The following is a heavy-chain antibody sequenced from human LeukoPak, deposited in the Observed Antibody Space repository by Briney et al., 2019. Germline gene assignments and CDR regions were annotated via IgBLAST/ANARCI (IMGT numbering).Heavy chain of an antibody. Sequence: GGSLRLSCAASGFTFSIYWMNWVRQAPGKGLEWVANIKQDGSEKYYVDSVKGRFTISRDNAKNSLYLRMNSLRAEDTAVYYCARGGGLWGQGTLVTVSS. J-gene: IGHJ4*02. D-gene: IGHD3-16*01. CDR2: IKQDGSEK. CDR1: GFTFSIYW. V-gene: IGHV3-7*01. CDR3: ARGGGL.